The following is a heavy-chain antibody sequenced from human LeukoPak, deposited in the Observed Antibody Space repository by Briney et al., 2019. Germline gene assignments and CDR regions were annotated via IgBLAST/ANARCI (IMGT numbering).Heavy chain of an antibody. CDR3: ARGDDYKSTLFDY. CDR2: ISSGGST. D-gene: IGHD5-12*01. Sequence: PSETLSLTCTVSGASISRYFWNWIRQPPGKELEWIGYISSGGSTNYNPSLKSRVTISIDTSKNQFSLKLTSATAADTAIYYCARGDDYKSTLFDYWGQGTPVTASS. V-gene: IGHV4-59*01. CDR1: GASISRYF. J-gene: IGHJ4*02.